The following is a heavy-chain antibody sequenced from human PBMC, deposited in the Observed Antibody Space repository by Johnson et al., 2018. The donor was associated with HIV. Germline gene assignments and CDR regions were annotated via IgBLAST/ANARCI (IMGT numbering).Heavy chain of an antibody. Sequence: QVQLVESGGGLVKPGGSLRLSCAASGFTFSNAWMSWVRQAPGKGLEWVAVIWYDGSNKYYADSVKGRFTISRDNSKNTLYLQMNSLRAEDTAVYYCAKRVPSKQLVDAFDIWGQGTMVTVSS. J-gene: IGHJ3*02. CDR1: GFTFSNAW. CDR3: AKRVPSKQLVDAFDI. D-gene: IGHD6-6*01. V-gene: IGHV3-30*02. CDR2: IWYDGSNK.